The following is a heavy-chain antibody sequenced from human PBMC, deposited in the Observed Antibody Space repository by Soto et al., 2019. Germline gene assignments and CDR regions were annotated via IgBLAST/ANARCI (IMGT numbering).Heavy chain of an antibody. D-gene: IGHD3-10*01. CDR3: ARAVHTMIQGVRFRVDQ. CDR2: INPNGGGT. J-gene: IGHJ4*02. CDR1: GYTFTAYY. V-gene: IGHV1-2*02. Sequence: ASVKVSCKASGYTFTAYYIHWVRQAPGQGLEWMGWINPNGGGTKYAQKFQGRVTMTRDTSINTAYMELTRLTSDDTAVYYCARAVHTMIQGVRFRVDQWGQGTLVTVSS.